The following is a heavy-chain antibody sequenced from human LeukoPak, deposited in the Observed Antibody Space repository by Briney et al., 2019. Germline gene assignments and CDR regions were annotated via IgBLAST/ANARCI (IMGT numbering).Heavy chain of an antibody. V-gene: IGHV4-59*01. CDR1: GGSISSYY. J-gene: IGHJ4*02. Sequence: SETLSLTCTVSGGSISSYYWSWIRQPPGKGLEWIGYIYYSGSTNYNPSLKSRVTISVDTSKNQFSLKLSSVTAADTAVYYCARDASQVDNFFGYWGQGTLVTVSS. CDR2: IYYSGST. CDR3: ARDASQVDNFFGY. D-gene: IGHD5-12*01.